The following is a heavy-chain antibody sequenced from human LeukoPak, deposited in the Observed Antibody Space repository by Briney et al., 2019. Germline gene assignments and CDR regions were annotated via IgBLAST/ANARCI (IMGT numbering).Heavy chain of an antibody. D-gene: IGHD4-17*01. J-gene: IGHJ4*02. CDR2: IQYDGRNK. CDR1: GFSDNSSG. CDR3: AKGGDYALDY. V-gene: IGHV3-30*02. Sequence: PGGSLRLSCAASGFSDNSSGIHWVRRAPDKGLDWLAFIQYDGRNKYYADSVKGRFTMSRDNSKNTLTMFLQMNSLRVEDTAVYYCAKGGDYALDYWGQGTLVTVSS.